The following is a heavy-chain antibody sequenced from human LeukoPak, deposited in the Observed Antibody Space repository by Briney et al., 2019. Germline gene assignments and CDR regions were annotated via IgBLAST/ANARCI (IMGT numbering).Heavy chain of an antibody. J-gene: IGHJ3*02. CDR1: GGSITSDY. D-gene: IGHD3-10*01. V-gene: IGHV4-59*01. CDR2: IYYSGST. CDR3: ARDLGFGAFDI. Sequence: SETLSLTCTVSGGSITSDYRSWIRQPPGKGLEWIGYIYYSGSTHYNPSLKSRVTISLETSKNQFSLKLSSVTAADTAVYYCARDLGFGAFDIWGQGTILTVSS.